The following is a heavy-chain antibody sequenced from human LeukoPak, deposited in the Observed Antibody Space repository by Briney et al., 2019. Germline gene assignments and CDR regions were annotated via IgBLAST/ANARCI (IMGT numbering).Heavy chain of an antibody. CDR1: GFTFSSYS. Sequence: GGSLRLSCAASGFTFSSYSMNWVRQAPGKGLEWVSSISSSSSYIYYADSVKGRFTISRDNAKNSLYLQMNSLRAEDTAVYYCARRRYCSSTSCLRAYFDYWGQGTLVTVSS. J-gene: IGHJ4*02. V-gene: IGHV3-21*01. D-gene: IGHD2-2*01. CDR3: ARRRYCSSTSCLRAYFDY. CDR2: ISSSSSYI.